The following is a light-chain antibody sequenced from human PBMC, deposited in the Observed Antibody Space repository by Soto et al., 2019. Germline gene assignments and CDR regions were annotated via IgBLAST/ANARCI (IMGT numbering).Light chain of an antibody. V-gene: IGKV3-15*01. CDR3: QQYNNWWT. J-gene: IGKJ1*01. CDR2: GAS. Sequence: EIVMTQSPATLSVSPGERATLSCRASQSVSNNLAWYQKKPGQAPRLLIYGASTKATGIPARFSGSGSGTEFTLTISSLQSEDFAVYYCQQYNNWWTFGQGTXXXXK. CDR1: QSVSNN.